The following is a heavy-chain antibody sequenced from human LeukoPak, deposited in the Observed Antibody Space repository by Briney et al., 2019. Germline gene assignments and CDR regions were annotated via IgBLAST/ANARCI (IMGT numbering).Heavy chain of an antibody. CDR2: ISYDGSNK. Sequence: GGSLRLSCAASGFTFSSYAMHWVRQAPGKGLEWVAVISYDGSNKYYADSVKGRFTISRDNSKNTLYLQMNSLKTEDTAVYYCTSGRTLDAFDIWGQGTMVTVSS. CDR1: GFTFSSYA. V-gene: IGHV3-30*04. J-gene: IGHJ3*02. CDR3: TSGRTLDAFDI.